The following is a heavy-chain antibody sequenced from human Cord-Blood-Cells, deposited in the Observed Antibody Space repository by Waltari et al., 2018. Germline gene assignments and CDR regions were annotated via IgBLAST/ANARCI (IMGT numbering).Heavy chain of an antibody. Sequence: QVQLVQSGAEVKKPGASVKVSCKASGYPFTGYYMHWVRRAPGQGLGWMGWINPNSGGTNYAQEFQGRVTRTGDTSSRTADRGLSRLRSDDTAVYYCATRNGNYWGQGTLVTVSS. V-gene: IGHV1-2*02. CDR1: GYPFTGYY. CDR3: ATRNGNY. D-gene: IGHD4-17*01. J-gene: IGHJ4*02. CDR2: INPNSGGT.